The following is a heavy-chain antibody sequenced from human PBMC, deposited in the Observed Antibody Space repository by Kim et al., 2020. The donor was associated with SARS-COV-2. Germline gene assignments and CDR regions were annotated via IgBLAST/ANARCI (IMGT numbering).Heavy chain of an antibody. CDR1: GGSISSSSYY. CDR3: ARGGDMGATFA. J-gene: IGHJ5*02. CDR2: IYYSGST. Sequence: SETLSLTCTVSGGSISSSSYYWGWIRQPPGKGLEWIGSIYYSGSTYYNPSLKSRVTISVDTSKNQFSLKLSSVTAADTAVYYCARGGDMGATFAWGQGTLVTVSS. D-gene: IGHD1-26*01. V-gene: IGHV4-39*07.